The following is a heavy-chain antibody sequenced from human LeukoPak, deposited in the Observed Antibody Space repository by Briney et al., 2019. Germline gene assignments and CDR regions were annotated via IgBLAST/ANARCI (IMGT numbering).Heavy chain of an antibody. D-gene: IGHD3-22*01. CDR2: INPSGGST. CDR3: ARDPYNYYDSSGYSFDY. V-gene: IGHV1-46*01. Sequence: ASVKVSCKASGYTFTSYYMHWLRQAPGQGLEWMGIINPSGGSTSYAQKFQGRVTMTRDTSTSTVYMELSSLRSEDTAVYYCARDPYNYYDSSGYSFDYWGQGTLVTVSS. CDR1: GYTFTSYY. J-gene: IGHJ4*02.